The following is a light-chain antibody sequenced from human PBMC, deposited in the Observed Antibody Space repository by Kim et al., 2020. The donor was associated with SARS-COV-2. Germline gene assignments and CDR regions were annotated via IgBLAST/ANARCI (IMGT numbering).Light chain of an antibody. CDR2: QDT. V-gene: IGLV3-1*01. CDR3: QVWDSTTTV. Sequence: SVSPGQTASITCSGDRLGDKYAGWYQQKPGQSPAVVVYQDTKRPSGIPERFSGSNSGNTATLTISGTQTMDEADYYCQVWDSTTTVFGGGTQLTV. J-gene: IGLJ2*01. CDR1: RLGDKY.